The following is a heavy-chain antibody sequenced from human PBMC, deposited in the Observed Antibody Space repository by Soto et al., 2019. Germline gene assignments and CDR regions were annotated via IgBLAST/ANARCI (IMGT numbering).Heavy chain of an antibody. V-gene: IGHV1-3*01. CDR1: GYTFTSYA. J-gene: IGHJ4*02. CDR3: ARLPRGSYYVDY. Sequence: ASVKVSCKASGYTFTSYAMHWVRQAPGQRLEWMGWINAGNGNTKYSQKFQGRVTITRDTSASTAYMELSSLRSEDTAVYYCARLPRGSYYVDYWGQGTLVTVSS. CDR2: INAGNGNT. D-gene: IGHD1-26*01.